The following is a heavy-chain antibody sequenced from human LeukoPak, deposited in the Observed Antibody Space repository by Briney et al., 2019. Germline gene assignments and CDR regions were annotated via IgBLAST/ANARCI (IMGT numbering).Heavy chain of an antibody. CDR2: INHSGST. J-gene: IGHJ5*02. CDR1: GGSLSGYY. D-gene: IGHD2-21*02. Sequence: SETLSLTCAVYGGSLSGYYRSWIRQPPGKGLEWIGEINHSGSTNYNPSLKSRVTISVDTSKNQFSLKLSSVTAADTAVYYCARHDYNWFDPWGQGTLVTVSS. CDR3: ARHDYNWFDP. V-gene: IGHV4-34*01.